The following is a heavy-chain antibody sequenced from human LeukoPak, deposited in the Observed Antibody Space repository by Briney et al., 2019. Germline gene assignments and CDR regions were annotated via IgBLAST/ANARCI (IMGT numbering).Heavy chain of an antibody. V-gene: IGHV3-48*03. D-gene: IGHD6-13*01. J-gene: IGHJ4*02. CDR1: GFSFSIYE. Sequence: GGSLRLSCEASGFSFSIYEMNWVRQAPGKGPEWVSYISGSGDTRYYADSVKGRFTISRDNAKNTLYLQMNSLRAEDTAVYYCARDRGRQQLVSRHWGQGTLVTVSS. CDR2: ISGSGDTR. CDR3: ARDRGRQQLVSRH.